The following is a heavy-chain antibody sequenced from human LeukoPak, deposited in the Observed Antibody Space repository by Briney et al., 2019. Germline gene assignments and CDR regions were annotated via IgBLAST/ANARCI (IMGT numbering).Heavy chain of an antibody. D-gene: IGHD6-13*01. CDR2: ISSSSSTI. Sequence: PGGSLRLSCAASGFTFSSYSMNWVRQAPGKGLEWVSYISSSSSTIYYADSVKGRFTISRDNAKNSLYLQVNSLRAEDTAVYYCARDPRFVAAPPGDVWGKGTTVTVSS. V-gene: IGHV3-48*01. CDR1: GFTFSSYS. CDR3: ARDPRFVAAPPGDV. J-gene: IGHJ6*04.